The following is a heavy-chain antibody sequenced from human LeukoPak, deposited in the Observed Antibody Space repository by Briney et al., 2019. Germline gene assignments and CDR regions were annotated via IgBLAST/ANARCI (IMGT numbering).Heavy chain of an antibody. D-gene: IGHD3-3*01. Sequence: GGSLRLSCAASGFTFSIYAMSWVRQAPGKGLEWVAAISGVDGSTYYADSVKGRFTISRDISKNTLYLQMNSLRAEDTAVYYCAREQNRITIFGVVRDYFDYWGQGTLVTVSS. V-gene: IGHV3-23*01. CDR2: ISGVDGST. J-gene: IGHJ4*02. CDR1: GFTFSIYA. CDR3: AREQNRITIFGVVRDYFDY.